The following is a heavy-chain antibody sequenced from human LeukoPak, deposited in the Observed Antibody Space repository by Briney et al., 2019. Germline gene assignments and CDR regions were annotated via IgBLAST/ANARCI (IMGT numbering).Heavy chain of an antibody. Sequence: SETLSLTCSVSGGSISSYYWNWIRQPPGKGLEWIGYIFYSGRTTYNPSLKSRVTISVDTSKNQFSLRLSSVTAADTAVYYCARDKRLLVRWGFDPWGQGTLVTVSS. J-gene: IGHJ5*02. CDR2: IFYSGRT. CDR1: GGSISSYY. CDR3: ARDKRLLVRWGFDP. D-gene: IGHD3-10*01. V-gene: IGHV4-59*01.